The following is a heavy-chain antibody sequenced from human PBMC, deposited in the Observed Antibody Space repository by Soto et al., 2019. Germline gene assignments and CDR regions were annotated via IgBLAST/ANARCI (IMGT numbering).Heavy chain of an antibody. V-gene: IGHV4-39*01. CDR2: INNSGKT. CDR1: GGSISSSSYY. CDR3: VRELWGQSDP. J-gene: IGHJ5*02. Sequence: QLQLQESGPGLVKPSETLSLTCTVSGGSISSSSYYWAWIRQPPGQGLEWIGSINNSGKTYYKPSLRRRVTISVDTAKNQCSLRLTPVTAADTAVYYCVRELWGQSDPWGQGTLVTVSS. D-gene: IGHD2-21*01.